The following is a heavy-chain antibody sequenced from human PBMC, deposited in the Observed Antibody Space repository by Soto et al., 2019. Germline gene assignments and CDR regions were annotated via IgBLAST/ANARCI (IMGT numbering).Heavy chain of an antibody. CDR1: GLTFNNYG. V-gene: IGHV3-33*08. CDR3: ARDSTTVMYYYGMDV. CDR2: IYNDGSDK. J-gene: IGHJ6*02. D-gene: IGHD4-17*01. Sequence: GGSLRLSCAASGLTFNNYGMHWVRQAPGKGLEWVATIYNDGSDKCYADSVKGRFTISRDNAKNTLYLQMNSLRAEDTAVYYCARDSTTVMYYYGMDVWGQGTTVTVSS.